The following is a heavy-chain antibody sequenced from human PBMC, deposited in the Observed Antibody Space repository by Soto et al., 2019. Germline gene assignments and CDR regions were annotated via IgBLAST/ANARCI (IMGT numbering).Heavy chain of an antibody. J-gene: IGHJ2*01. CDR1: GFTFDSYA. V-gene: IGHV3-23*04. Sequence: EVQLVESGGGLVQPGGSLRLSCAASGFTFDSYAMSWVRQAPGKGLEWVSAISGSGVSTYYADSVKGRFTISRDNSKNTLYLQMNSLKGEDTAVYYCATDRWYFDLWGRGTLVTVSS. CDR2: ISGSGVST. CDR3: ATDRWYFDL.